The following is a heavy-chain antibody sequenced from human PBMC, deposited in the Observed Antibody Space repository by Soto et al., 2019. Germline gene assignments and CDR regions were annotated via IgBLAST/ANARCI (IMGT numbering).Heavy chain of an antibody. V-gene: IGHV5-51*01. CDR1: GYTFTSYW. J-gene: IGHJ4*02. Sequence: LXDSLKVSCKCSGYTFTSYWIALVLQMPGKGLEWMAIINPGDSETKYSPSFQGQVTISADKSINTAYLQWSSLKASDTAMYYCARHATYYDILSGYYFDYWGQGTQVTVS. CDR2: INPGDSET. CDR3: ARHATYYDILSGYYFDY. D-gene: IGHD3-9*01.